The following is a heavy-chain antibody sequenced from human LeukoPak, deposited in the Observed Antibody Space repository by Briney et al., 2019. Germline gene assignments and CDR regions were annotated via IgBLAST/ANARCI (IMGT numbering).Heavy chain of an antibody. D-gene: IGHD3-9*01. CDR3: ARAYDITYDY. V-gene: IGHV4-34*01. J-gene: IGHJ4*02. Sequence: PSETLSLTCAVYGGSFSGYYWSWIRQPPGKGLEWIGEINHSGSTNYNPSLKSRVTISVDTSKNQFSLKLSSATAADTAVYYCARAYDITYDYWGQGTLVTVSS. CDR2: INHSGST. CDR1: GGSFSGYY.